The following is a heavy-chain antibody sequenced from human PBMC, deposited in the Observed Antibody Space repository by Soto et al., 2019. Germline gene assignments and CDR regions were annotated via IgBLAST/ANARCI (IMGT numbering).Heavy chain of an antibody. V-gene: IGHV3-30-3*01. Sequence: QVQLVESGRGVVQPGRSLRLSCAASGFTFSSYAMHWVRQAPGKGLEWVAVISDDGSDKYYADSVKGRFTIARDNSKNTLYLQMNSLRVEDTAVYYCASTLIRGVITTYFDSWGQGTLVTVSS. CDR1: GFTFSSYA. CDR2: ISDDGSDK. CDR3: ASTLIRGVITTYFDS. D-gene: IGHD3-10*01. J-gene: IGHJ4*02.